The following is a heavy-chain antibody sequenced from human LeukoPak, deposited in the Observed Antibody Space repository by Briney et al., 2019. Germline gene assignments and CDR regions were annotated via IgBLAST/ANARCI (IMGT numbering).Heavy chain of an antibody. V-gene: IGHV3-23*01. J-gene: IGHJ3*01. CDR2: INGGGVNT. D-gene: IGHD3-10*01. CDR3: ARAPLGRGWS. CDR1: GFTFSSYA. Sequence: GGSLRLSCAASGFTFSSYAMSWVRQAPGKGLEWVSTINGGGVNTHYADSVGGRFTISRDNSKNTLFLQMNSLRSEDTAVYYCARAPLGRGWSWGQGTMVTVSS.